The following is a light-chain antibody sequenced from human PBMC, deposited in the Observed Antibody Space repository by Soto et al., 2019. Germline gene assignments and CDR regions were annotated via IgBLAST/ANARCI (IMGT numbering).Light chain of an antibody. CDR3: QQRSNWPLT. Sequence: EIVLTQSPATLSLSPGERATLSCRASQSVSSYLGWYQQKPGQAPRLLIYDVSNRATGIPARFSGSGSETDFTLTISSLEPEDFAVYYCQQRSNWPLTFGGGTKVEIK. CDR1: QSVSSY. J-gene: IGKJ4*01. CDR2: DVS. V-gene: IGKV3-11*01.